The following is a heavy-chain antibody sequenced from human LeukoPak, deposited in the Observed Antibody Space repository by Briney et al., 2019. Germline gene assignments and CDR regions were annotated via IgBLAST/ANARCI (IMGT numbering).Heavy chain of an antibody. D-gene: IGHD1-26*01. CDR2: INPNSGGT. J-gene: IGHJ3*02. CDR1: GYTFTCYY. V-gene: IGHV1-2*02. CDR3: ASVSGELLSDAFDI. Sequence: ASVKVSCKASGYTFTCYYMHWVRQAPGQGLEWMGWINPNSGGTNYAQKFQGRVTMTRDTSISTAYMELSRLRSDDTAVYYCASVSGELLSDAFDIWGQGTMVTVSS.